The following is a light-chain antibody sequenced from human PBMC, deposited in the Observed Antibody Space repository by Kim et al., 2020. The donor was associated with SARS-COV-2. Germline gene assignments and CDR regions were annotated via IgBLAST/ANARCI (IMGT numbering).Light chain of an antibody. Sequence: SASAGDRVTITGRASQRVGSSLAWYQQKPGKAPKLLIYKASTLESGVPSRFSGSGSATQFTLTISSLQPDDFATYYCQQYNSYPENFGQGTKLEI. CDR3: QQYNSYPEN. CDR1: QRVGSS. J-gene: IGKJ2*01. CDR2: KAS. V-gene: IGKV1-5*03.